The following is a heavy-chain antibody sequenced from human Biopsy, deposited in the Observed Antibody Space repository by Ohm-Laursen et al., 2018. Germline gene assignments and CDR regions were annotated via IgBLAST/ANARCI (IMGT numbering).Heavy chain of an antibody. CDR2: VYYTGST. CDR3: ARDRGFYSDRTVPGYFDL. V-gene: IGHV4-59*01. Sequence: SDTLSLTCTVSSDSISSYYWSWIRQPPGKGLEWIGYVYYTGSTDYNPSLQSRVTISVDTSKNHFSLRLRSVTPADTAIYYCARDRGFYSDRTVPGYFDLWGRGTLVTVSS. CDR1: SDSISSYY. D-gene: IGHD3-22*01. J-gene: IGHJ2*01.